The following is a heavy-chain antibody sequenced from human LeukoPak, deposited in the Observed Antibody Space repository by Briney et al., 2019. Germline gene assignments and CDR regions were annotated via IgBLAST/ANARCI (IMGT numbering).Heavy chain of an antibody. V-gene: IGHV4-38-2*02. CDR3: ATRGYGSSWYPNDY. CDR1: GYSISSGYY. Sequence: SETLSLTCTVSGYSISSGYYWGWIRQPLGKGLEWIGSIYHSGSTYYNPSLKSRVTISVDTSKNQFSLKLSSVTAADTAVYYCATRGYGSSWYPNDYWGQGTLVTVSS. J-gene: IGHJ4*02. D-gene: IGHD6-13*01. CDR2: IYHSGST.